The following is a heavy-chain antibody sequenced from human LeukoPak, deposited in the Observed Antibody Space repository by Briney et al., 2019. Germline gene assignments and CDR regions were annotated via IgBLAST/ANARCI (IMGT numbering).Heavy chain of an antibody. CDR1: EFTLSSYD. V-gene: IGHV3-30*18. Sequence: GGSLRLSCAASEFTLSSYDMHWVRQAPGRGLEWVAVISYDGGNEYYADSVKGRFTISRDNSKNTLYLQMNSLRAEDTAVYYCAKEFSSHFDYWGQGTLVTVSS. CDR3: AKEFSSHFDY. D-gene: IGHD2-2*01. CDR2: ISYDGGNE. J-gene: IGHJ4*02.